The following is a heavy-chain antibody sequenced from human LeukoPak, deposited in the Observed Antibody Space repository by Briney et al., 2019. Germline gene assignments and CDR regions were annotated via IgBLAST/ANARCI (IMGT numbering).Heavy chain of an antibody. CDR2: ITWDAGST. V-gene: IGHV3-43D*03. J-gene: IGHJ4*02. CDR1: GFTFDDYA. D-gene: IGHD4-17*01. CDR3: ARHRTASDY. Sequence: GGSLRLSCAASGFTFDDYAMHWVRQAPGKGLEWVSLITWDAGSTYYADSVKGRFTISRDNSKNSLYLQMNSLRAEDTALYYCARHRTASDYWGQGTLVTVSS.